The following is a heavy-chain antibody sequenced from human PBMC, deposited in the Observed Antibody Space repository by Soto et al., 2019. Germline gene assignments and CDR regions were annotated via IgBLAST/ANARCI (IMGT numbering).Heavy chain of an antibody. V-gene: IGHV3-30*18. CDR3: AKDRSGVYCGGDCSPPGCLDY. D-gene: IGHD2-21*02. Sequence: PGGSLRLSCAASGFTFSSYGMHWVRQAPGKGLEWVAVISYDGSNKYYADSVKGRFTISRDNSKNTLYLQMNSLRAEDTAVYYCAKDRSGVYCGGDCSPPGCLDYWGQGTLVTVSS. J-gene: IGHJ4*02. CDR1: GFTFSSYG. CDR2: ISYDGSNK.